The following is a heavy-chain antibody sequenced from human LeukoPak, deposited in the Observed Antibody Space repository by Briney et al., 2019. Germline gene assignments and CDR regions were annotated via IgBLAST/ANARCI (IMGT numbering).Heavy chain of an antibody. CDR3: ARGRQQDY. CDR1: GGSFSGYY. D-gene: IGHD6-13*01. J-gene: IGHJ4*02. CDR2: INHSGST. V-gene: IGHV4-34*01. Sequence: PSETLSLTCAVYGGSFSGYYWSWIRQPPGKGLEWIGEINHSGSTNYNPSLKGRVTISVDTSKNQFSLKLSSVTAADTAVYYCARGRQQDYWGQGTLVTVSS.